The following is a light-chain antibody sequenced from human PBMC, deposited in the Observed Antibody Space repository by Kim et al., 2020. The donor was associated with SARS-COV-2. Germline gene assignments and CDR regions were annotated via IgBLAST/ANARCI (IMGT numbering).Light chain of an antibody. V-gene: IGKV1-9*01. Sequence: DIQLTQSPSFLSASVGDRVTITCRASQGISNALAWYQQRPGKAPTLLIYGASTLRSGVPSRFSGSGSGAEFSLTISSLQAEDFATYCCQQSNSFPRTFGQGKRLEIK. CDR1: QGISNA. J-gene: IGKJ5*01. CDR2: GAS. CDR3: QQSNSFPRT.